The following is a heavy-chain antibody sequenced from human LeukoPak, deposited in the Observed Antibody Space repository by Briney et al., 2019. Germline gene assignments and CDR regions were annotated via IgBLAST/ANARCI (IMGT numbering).Heavy chain of an antibody. Sequence: PSETLSLTCTVSGGSVSSSSYYWGWIRQPPGKGLEWVGCIYNSGGTYYDPSLKSRVIISVDTSKNQVSLKVNSVTAADTAVYYCARRGSSGRSFDYWGQGTLVIVSS. V-gene: IGHV4-39*01. CDR1: GGSVSSSSYY. J-gene: IGHJ4*02. CDR3: ARRGSSGRSFDY. CDR2: IYNSGGT. D-gene: IGHD6-25*01.